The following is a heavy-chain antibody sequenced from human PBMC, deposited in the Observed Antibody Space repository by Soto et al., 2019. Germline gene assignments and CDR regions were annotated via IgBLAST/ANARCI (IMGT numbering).Heavy chain of an antibody. J-gene: IGHJ6*02. V-gene: IGHV1-8*01. CDR1: GYPFPSND. CDR2: MNPNSGNT. Sequence: ASVRVSGKALGYPFPSNDINWVRQATGQGLEWRGWMNPNSGNTGYAQKCQGRATMTRNTAISTAYMELSSLRSEDSAVYYGAIAAGRITFYYYGMDVWGQGTTVTVSS. D-gene: IGHD1-1*01. CDR3: AIAAGRITFYYYGMDV.